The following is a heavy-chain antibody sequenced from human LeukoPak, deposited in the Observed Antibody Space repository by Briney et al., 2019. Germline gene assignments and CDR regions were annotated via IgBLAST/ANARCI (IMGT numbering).Heavy chain of an antibody. V-gene: IGHV4-61*01. CDR1: SGSISTSNYY. CDR2: IYYTET. D-gene: IGHD7-27*01. J-gene: IGHJ4*02. Sequence: SETLSLTCTVSSGSISTSNYYWSWIRQSPGKGLEWIGYIYYTETSYNPSLKSRVTISADTSKNQFSLKLYSVTAADTAVYYCATRKLGNDYWGQGTLVTVSS. CDR3: ATRKLGNDY.